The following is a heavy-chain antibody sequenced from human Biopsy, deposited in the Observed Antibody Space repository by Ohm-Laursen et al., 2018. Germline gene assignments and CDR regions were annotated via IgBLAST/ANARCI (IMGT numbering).Heavy chain of an antibody. Sequence: TLSLTCTVSGGSFTSHYWTWIRQPPGKGLEWIGHISHTGYTSYKSSLKSRVTISLDTSRKHFSLRLTSLAAADTAVYYCARGDYFDSNGYFWFDPWGQGTLVTVSS. CDR3: ARGDYFDSNGYFWFDP. D-gene: IGHD3-22*01. CDR1: GGSFTSHY. CDR2: ISHTGYT. J-gene: IGHJ5*02. V-gene: IGHV4-59*11.